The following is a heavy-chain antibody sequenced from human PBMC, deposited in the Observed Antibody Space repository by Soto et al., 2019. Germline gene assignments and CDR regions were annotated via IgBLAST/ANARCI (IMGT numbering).Heavy chain of an antibody. CDR3: ARRKQWLGDYYGMDV. Sequence: EVQLVESGGGLVQPGGSLRLSCAASGFSFSTSEMNWVRQAPGKGLEWISYISSSGSTIYYADSVKGRFIISRDNAKNSLYLQMNSLRAEDTAVYYCARRKQWLGDYYGMDVWGQGTTVTVSS. CDR1: GFSFSTSE. V-gene: IGHV3-48*03. J-gene: IGHJ6*02. D-gene: IGHD6-19*01. CDR2: ISSSGSTI.